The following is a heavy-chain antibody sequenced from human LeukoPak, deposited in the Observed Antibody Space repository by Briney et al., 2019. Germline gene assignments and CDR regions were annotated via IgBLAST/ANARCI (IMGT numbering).Heavy chain of an antibody. D-gene: IGHD5/OR15-5a*01. Sequence: PSETLSLTCAVSVYSISSDYYWDWIRQPPGKGLEWIGSIYYTGSTYYNSSLKSRAIISVDTSKNQFSLKLSSVTAADTAVYYCASRRAYHVYGYWGQGTLVTVSS. V-gene: IGHV4-38-2*01. CDR1: VYSISSDYY. CDR2: IYYTGST. CDR3: ASRRAYHVYGY. J-gene: IGHJ4*02.